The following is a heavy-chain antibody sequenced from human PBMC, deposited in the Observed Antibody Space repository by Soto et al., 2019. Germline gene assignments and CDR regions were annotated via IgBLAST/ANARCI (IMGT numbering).Heavy chain of an antibody. CDR2: ISGSGGST. D-gene: IGHD5-12*01. J-gene: IGHJ5*02. V-gene: IGHV3-23*01. CDR3: AKAYSGYDFYGWFDP. CDR1: GFTFSSYA. Sequence: GGSLRLSCAASGFTFSSYAMSWVRQAPGKGLEWVSAISGSGGSTYYADSVKGRFTISRDNSKNTLYLQMNSLRAEDTAVYYCAKAYSGYDFYGWFDPWGQGTLVTVSS.